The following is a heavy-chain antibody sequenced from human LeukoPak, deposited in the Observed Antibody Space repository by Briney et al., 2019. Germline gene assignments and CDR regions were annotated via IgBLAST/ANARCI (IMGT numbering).Heavy chain of an antibody. V-gene: IGHV3-30-3*01. D-gene: IGHD1-7*01. CDR1: GFTFSSYA. Sequence: GGSLRLSCAASGFTFSSYAMHWVRQAPGKGLEWVAVISYDGSNKYYADSVKGRFIISRDNSKNTLYLQMNSLRAEDTAVYYCARENWNWRPHYYYGMDVWGQGTTVTVSS. CDR3: ARENWNWRPHYYYGMDV. CDR2: ISYDGSNK. J-gene: IGHJ6*02.